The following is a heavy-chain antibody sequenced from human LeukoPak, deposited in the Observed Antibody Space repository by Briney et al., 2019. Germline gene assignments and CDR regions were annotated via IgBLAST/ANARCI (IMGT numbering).Heavy chain of an antibody. CDR2: IYYIGST. D-gene: IGHD2-15*01. V-gene: IGHV4-59*08. CDR3: ARHDVVSRAFDI. Sequence: SETLSLTCTVSGDPISSYYWSWIRQPPGKGLEWIAYIYYIGSTDYNPSLKSRVTISVDTSKNQFSLKLSSVTAADTAVYYCARHDVVSRAFDIWGQGTMVTVSS. CDR1: GDPISSYY. J-gene: IGHJ3*02.